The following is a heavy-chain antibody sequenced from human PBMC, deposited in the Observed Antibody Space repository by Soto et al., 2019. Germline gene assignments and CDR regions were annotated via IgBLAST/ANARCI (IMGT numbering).Heavy chain of an antibody. J-gene: IGHJ4*02. V-gene: IGHV4-59*08. CDR1: SGSINSYY. D-gene: IGHD6-13*01. Sequence: QVQLQESGPGLVKPSETLSLTCTVSSGSINSYYWSWIRQPPGKGLEWIGYGHYSGTTNYNPSLKSQVTRSVDTAKNQVSLELNSVTAADTAVYYCAGREAAAGTFDSWGQGTLVTVSS. CDR2: GHYSGTT. CDR3: AGREAAAGTFDS.